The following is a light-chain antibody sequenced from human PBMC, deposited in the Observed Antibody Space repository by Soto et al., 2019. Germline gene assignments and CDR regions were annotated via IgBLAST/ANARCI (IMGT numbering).Light chain of an antibody. Sequence: DIQMTQSPSTLSASVGDRVTITCRASQSVSSWLAWYQQKPGKAPKVLIYRASTLETGVPSRFSGSGYGTEFTLTISSLQPDDFPIYYCQQYQTYWSFVQGTNVES. CDR2: RAS. CDR1: QSVSSW. V-gene: IGKV1-5*03. CDR3: QQYQTYWS. J-gene: IGKJ1*01.